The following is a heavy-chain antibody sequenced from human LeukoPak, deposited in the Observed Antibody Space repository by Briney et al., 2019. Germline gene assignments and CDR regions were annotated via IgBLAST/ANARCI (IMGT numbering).Heavy chain of an antibody. CDR2: IYYSGST. D-gene: IGHD5-18*01. V-gene: IGHV4-59*12. CDR3: ASWGYGYGY. J-gene: IGHJ4*02. CDR1: GGSISSYY. Sequence: SETLSLTCTVSGGSISSYYWSWIRQPPGKGLEWIGYIYYSGSTYYNPSLKSRVTISVDTSKNQFSLKLSSVTAADTAVYYCASWGYGYGYWGQGTLVTVSS.